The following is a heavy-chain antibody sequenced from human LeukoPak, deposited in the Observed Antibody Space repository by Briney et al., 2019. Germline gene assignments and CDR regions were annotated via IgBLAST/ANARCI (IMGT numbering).Heavy chain of an antibody. V-gene: IGHV4-59*01. Sequence: SETLSLTCTVSGGSINNYYWSWIRQPPGKGLECIGYIYYSGTTIYNPSLKSRVTISVDTSRNQFSLNLSSVTAADTAVYYCAREIGYSYYFDFWGPGTLVTVSS. CDR2: IYYSGTT. J-gene: IGHJ4*02. CDR3: AREIGYSYYFDF. CDR1: GGSINNYY. D-gene: IGHD5-18*01.